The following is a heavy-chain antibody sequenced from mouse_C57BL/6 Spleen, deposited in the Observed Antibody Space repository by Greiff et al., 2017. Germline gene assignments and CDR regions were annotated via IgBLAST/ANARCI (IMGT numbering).Heavy chain of an antibody. Sequence: QVQLKQSGPELVKPGASVKISCKASGYAFSSSWMNWVKQRPEKGLEWIGRIYPGDGDTNYNGKFKGKATLTADKSSSTAYMQLSSLTSEDSAVYFCARADYSRDYYAMDYWGQGTSVTVSS. CDR2: IYPGDGDT. CDR3: ARADYSRDYYAMDY. CDR1: GYAFSSSW. V-gene: IGHV1-82*01. D-gene: IGHD2-5*01. J-gene: IGHJ4*01.